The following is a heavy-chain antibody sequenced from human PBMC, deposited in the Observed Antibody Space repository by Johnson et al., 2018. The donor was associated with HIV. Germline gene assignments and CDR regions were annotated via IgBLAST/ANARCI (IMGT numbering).Heavy chain of an antibody. D-gene: IGHD7-27*01. CDR2: ISSSGSTI. CDR1: GFTFSDYY. J-gene: IGHJ3*02. CDR3: AKTTRGNWGSCFDI. Sequence: QVQLVESGGGLVKPGGSLRLSCAASGFTFSDYYMSWIRQAPGKGLEWVSYISSSGSTIYYTDSVKGRFTISRDNAKNSLYLQLNSLRAEDTSLYYRAKTTRGNWGSCFDIWGRGTMVTVSS. V-gene: IGHV3-11*04.